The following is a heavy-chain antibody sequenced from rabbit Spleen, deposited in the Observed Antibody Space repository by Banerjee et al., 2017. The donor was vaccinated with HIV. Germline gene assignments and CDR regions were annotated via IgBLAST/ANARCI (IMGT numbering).Heavy chain of an antibody. CDR3: ARVPNTSNYQLSPLDL. V-gene: IGHV1S45*01. CDR2: INMVTGKS. J-gene: IGHJ2*01. Sequence: EQLEESGGGLVKPEGSLTLTCKASGFSFNDKDVMCWVRHAPGKGLEWITCINMVTGKSVYASRAKGRFIMSRTPSTTGNRQMTSLTVADTASYFCARVPNTSNYQLSPLDLWGPGT. CDR1: GFSFNDKDV. D-gene: IGHD1-1*01.